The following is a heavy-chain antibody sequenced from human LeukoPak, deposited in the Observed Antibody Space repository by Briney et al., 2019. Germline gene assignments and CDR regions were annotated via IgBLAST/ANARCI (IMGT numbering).Heavy chain of an antibody. CDR1: RYTLTTYY. V-gene: IGHV1-46*03. Sequence: GASVKVSCKASRYTLTTYYMHWVRQAPGHELEWMGIINPSRGITRYAQKFQGRDTMNRDTSTSTVYMELSSLRSEDPAVYYCARGAPRFLEWLKGFDPWGQGTLVTVSS. CDR2: INPSRGIT. D-gene: IGHD3-3*01. J-gene: IGHJ5*02. CDR3: ARGAPRFLEWLKGFDP.